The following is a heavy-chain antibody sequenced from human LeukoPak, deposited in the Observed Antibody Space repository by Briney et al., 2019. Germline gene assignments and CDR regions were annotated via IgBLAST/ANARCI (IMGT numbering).Heavy chain of an antibody. J-gene: IGHJ6*02. Sequence: ASVKVSCKAPGYTFTSYDINWVRQATGQGREWMGWMNPNSGETGYAQKFQGRVTMTRNTSIRTAYMKLRRLRSEDTAVYYCARGREIFGVVIINGMAVWGQGTTVTVYS. CDR1: GYTFTSYD. CDR3: ARGREIFGVVIINGMAV. V-gene: IGHV1-8*01. D-gene: IGHD3-3*01. CDR2: MNPNSGET.